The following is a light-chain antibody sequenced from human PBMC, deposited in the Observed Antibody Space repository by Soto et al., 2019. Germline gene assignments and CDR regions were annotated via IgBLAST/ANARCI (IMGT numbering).Light chain of an antibody. CDR2: ANN. V-gene: IGLV1-40*01. Sequence: QSVLTQPPSVSGAPGQRVAISCTGTGSNIGAGSDVHWYQQLPGTAPKLLVYANNNRPSGVPDRFSGSKSATSASLAITGLQAEDEADYYCQSYDRSLSAWVFGTGTKLTVL. J-gene: IGLJ1*01. CDR3: QSYDRSLSAWV. CDR1: GSNIGAGSD.